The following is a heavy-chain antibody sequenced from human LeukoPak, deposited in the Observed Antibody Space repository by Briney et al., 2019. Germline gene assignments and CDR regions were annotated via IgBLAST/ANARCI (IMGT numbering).Heavy chain of an antibody. CDR3: ASSRGTAVADAFDI. J-gene: IGHJ3*02. CDR1: GGSFSGYY. CDR2: INHSGST. V-gene: IGHV4-34*01. Sequence: SETLSLTCAVYGGSFSGYYRSWIRQPPGKGLEWIGEINHSGSTNYNPSLKSRVTISVDTSKNQFSLKLSSVTAADTAVYYCASSRGTAVADAFDIWGQGTMVTVSS. D-gene: IGHD6-19*01.